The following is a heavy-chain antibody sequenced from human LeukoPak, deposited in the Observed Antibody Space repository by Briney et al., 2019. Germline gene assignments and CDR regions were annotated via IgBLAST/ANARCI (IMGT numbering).Heavy chain of an antibody. CDR2: IYPGDSDT. CDR3: ARHRSYDSSGYYGGPYYYYMDV. J-gene: IGHJ6*03. CDR1: GYSFTSYW. V-gene: IGHV5-51*01. Sequence: GESLKISCKGSGYSFTSYWIGWVRQMPGKGLEWMGTIYPGDSDTRYSPSFQGQVTISADKSISTAYLQWSSLKASDTAMYYCARHRSYDSSGYYGGPYYYYMDVWGKGTTVTISS. D-gene: IGHD3-22*01.